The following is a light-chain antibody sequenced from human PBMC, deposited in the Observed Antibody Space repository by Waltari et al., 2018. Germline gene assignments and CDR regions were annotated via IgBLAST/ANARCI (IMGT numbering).Light chain of an antibody. CDR2: EDN. V-gene: IGLV6-57*03. Sequence: NLMLTQPHSVSESPGKTVTISCTRSSGSIASNYVQWYQRRPGSVPTPVIYEDNQRPSGVPGRFSGSIDNSSNSASLTISGLQTGDGADYYCQSHDANHYVVFGGRTKVTVL. J-gene: IGLJ2*01. CDR3: QSHDANHYVV. CDR1: SGSIASNY.